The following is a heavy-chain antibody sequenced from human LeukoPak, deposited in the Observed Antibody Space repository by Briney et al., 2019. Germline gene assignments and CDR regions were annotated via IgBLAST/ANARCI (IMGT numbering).Heavy chain of an antibody. CDR1: GFTFSSYS. D-gene: IGHD3-10*01. CDR3: AKDDAWIRFGE. V-gene: IGHV3-48*01. Sequence: QPGGSLRLSCAASGFTFSSYSMNWVRQAPGKGLEWVSYISSSSSTIYYADSVKGRFTISRDNSKNTLYLEVISVTAEDTAVYYCAKDDAWIRFGEWSQGTLVTVSS. J-gene: IGHJ4*02. CDR2: ISSSSSTI.